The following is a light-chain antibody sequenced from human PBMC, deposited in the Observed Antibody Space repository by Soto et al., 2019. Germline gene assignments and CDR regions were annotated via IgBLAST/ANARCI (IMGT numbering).Light chain of an antibody. CDR3: QRYGRSPPIT. CDR1: QSVGSTY. J-gene: IGKJ5*01. V-gene: IGKV3-20*01. Sequence: EIVMTQSPATLSVSPGESATLSCRASQSVGSTYLAWYQRKPGQAPRLLIYGVFSRATGIPDRFSGSGSGTDFTLTISRLEPEDFAVYYCQRYGRSPPITFGQGTRLEIK. CDR2: GVF.